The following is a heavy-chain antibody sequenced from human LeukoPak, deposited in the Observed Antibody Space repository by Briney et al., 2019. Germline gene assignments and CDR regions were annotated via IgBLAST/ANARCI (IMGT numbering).Heavy chain of an antibody. CDR2: IKQDGSEK. CDR3: VSRRCSITACYVASLNCFDY. D-gene: IGHD2-2*01. J-gene: IGHJ4*02. V-gene: IGHV3-7*03. Sequence: PGGSLSLSCEVSGLTISMYWLTWVRQAPGKGLEWVANIKQDGSEKNYVDSVKGRFTISRDNTKNSLYLQMNSLRDEDTAVYHCVSRRCSITACYVASLNCFDYWGQGTRVTVSS. CDR1: GLTISMYW.